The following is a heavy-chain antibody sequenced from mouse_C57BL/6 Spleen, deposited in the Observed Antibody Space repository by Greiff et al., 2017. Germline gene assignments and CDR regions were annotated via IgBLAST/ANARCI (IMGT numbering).Heavy chain of an antibody. CDR2: INPNNGGT. D-gene: IGHD1-1*01. J-gene: IGHJ3*01. CDR1: GYTFTDYN. V-gene: IGHV1-18*01. CDR3: ARRDYYGSSYAY. Sequence: EVQGVESGPELVKPGASVKIPCKASGYTFTDYNMDWVKQSHGKSLEWIGDINPNNGGTIYNQKFKGKATLTVDKSSSTAYMELRSLTSEDTAVYYCARRDYYGSSYAYWGQGTLVTVSA.